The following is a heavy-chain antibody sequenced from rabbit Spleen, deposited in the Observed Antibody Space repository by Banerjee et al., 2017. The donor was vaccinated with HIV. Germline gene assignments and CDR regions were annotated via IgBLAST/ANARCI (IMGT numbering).Heavy chain of an antibody. CDR3: ARDSGSSFSTYGMDL. V-gene: IGHV1S45*01. D-gene: IGHD8-1*01. Sequence: QEQLEESGGDLVKPEGSLTLTCTASGFSFSYSYWICWVRQAPGKGLEWIGCIWTGSSGSTYYASWAKGRFTISKTSSTTVTLQMTSLTAADTATYFCARDSGSSFSTYGMDLWGPGTLVTV. J-gene: IGHJ6*01. CDR1: GFSFSYSYW. CDR2: IWTGSSGST.